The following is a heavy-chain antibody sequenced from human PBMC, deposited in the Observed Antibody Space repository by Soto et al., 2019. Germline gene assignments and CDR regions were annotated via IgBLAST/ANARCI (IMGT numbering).Heavy chain of an antibody. CDR3: ARGGLNYYGMDV. Sequence: SETLSLTCTVSGGSISSYYWSWIRQPPGKGLEWIGYIYYSGSTNYNPSLKSRVTISVDTSKNQFSLKLSSVTAADTAVYYCARGGLNYYGMDVWGQGTTVTVSS. CDR2: IYYSGST. D-gene: IGHD1-26*01. V-gene: IGHV4-59*01. CDR1: GGSISSYY. J-gene: IGHJ6*02.